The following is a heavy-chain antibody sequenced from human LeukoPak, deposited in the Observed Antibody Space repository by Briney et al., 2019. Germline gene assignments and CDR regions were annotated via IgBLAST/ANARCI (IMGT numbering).Heavy chain of an antibody. J-gene: IGHJ4*02. CDR3: ARVTTGGYYNC. Sequence: SQTLSLTCSVSGDSISSGNYYWTWIRQPAGKGLEWIGRIYSTGSTNYNPSLKSRVTISVDTSKNQFSPRLSSVTAADTAVYYCARVTTGGYYNCWGQGTLVTVS. CDR1: GDSISSGNYY. CDR2: IYSTGST. V-gene: IGHV4-61*02. D-gene: IGHD3-22*01.